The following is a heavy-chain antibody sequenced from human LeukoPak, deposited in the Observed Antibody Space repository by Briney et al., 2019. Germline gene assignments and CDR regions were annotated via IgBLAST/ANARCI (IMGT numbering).Heavy chain of an antibody. CDR3: ARDHYGGSYGDGDY. Sequence: PGGSLRLSCAASGFTFSSYAMHWVRQAPGKGLEWVAVISYDGSNKYYADSVKGRFTISRDNSKNTLYLQMNSLRAEDTAVYYCARDHYGGSYGDGDYWGQGILVTVSS. V-gene: IGHV3-30-3*01. CDR1: GFTFSSYA. D-gene: IGHD1-26*01. CDR2: ISYDGSNK. J-gene: IGHJ4*02.